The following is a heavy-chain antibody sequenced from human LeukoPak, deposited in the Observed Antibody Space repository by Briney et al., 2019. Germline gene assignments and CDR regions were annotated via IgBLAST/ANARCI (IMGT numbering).Heavy chain of an antibody. V-gene: IGHV4-59*01. J-gene: IGHJ5*02. CDR1: GGSISSYY. CDR2: IYYSGST. D-gene: IGHD3-9*01. Sequence: SETLSLTCTVSGGSISSYYWSWIRQPPGKGLEWIGYIYYSGSTNYNPSLKSRVTISVDTSKNQFSLKLSSVTAADTAVCYCARGGDYDILTGYYDGNWFDPWGQGTLVTVSS. CDR3: ARGGDYDILTGYYDGNWFDP.